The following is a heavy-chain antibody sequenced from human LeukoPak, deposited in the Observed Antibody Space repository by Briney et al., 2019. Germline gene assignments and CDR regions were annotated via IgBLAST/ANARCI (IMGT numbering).Heavy chain of an antibody. CDR3: ASCYYDSSGYYYFDY. CDR2: INPNSGGT. CDR1: GYTFTGYN. D-gene: IGHD3-22*01. Sequence: ASVKVSCKASGYTFTGYNMHWVRQAPGQGLEWMGWINPNSGGTNYAQKFQGRVTMTRDTSNRTSYMKLSRLRSDDTALYYCASCYYDSSGYYYFDYWGQGTLVTVSS. V-gene: IGHV1-2*02. J-gene: IGHJ4*02.